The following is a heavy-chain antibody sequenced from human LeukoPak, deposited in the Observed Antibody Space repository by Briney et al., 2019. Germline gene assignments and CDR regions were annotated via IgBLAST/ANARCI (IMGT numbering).Heavy chain of an antibody. D-gene: IGHD5-18*01. CDR1: GGSISSGGYY. CDR2: IYHRGST. V-gene: IGHV4-30-2*01. Sequence: PSETLSLTCTVSGGSISSGGYYWSWIRQPPGKGLEWIGYIYHRGSTYYNPSLKSRVTISVDSSKNQFSLELNFLTAADTAVYYCARMSAMGPFDYWGQGTLVTVSS. CDR3: ARMSAMGPFDY. J-gene: IGHJ4*02.